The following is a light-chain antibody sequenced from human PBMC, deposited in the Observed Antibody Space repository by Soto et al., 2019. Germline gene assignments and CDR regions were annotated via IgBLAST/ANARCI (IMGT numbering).Light chain of an antibody. CDR2: GAS. Sequence: EIVLTQSPGTLSLSPGERATLSCRASQSVSSSYLAWYQQKPGQAPRLLIYGASSRATGIPDRFSGSGSGTAFTLTISSLEPEDCAVYYCQQGTFGQGTKLEIK. CDR3: QQGT. J-gene: IGKJ2*01. V-gene: IGKV3-20*01. CDR1: QSVSSSY.